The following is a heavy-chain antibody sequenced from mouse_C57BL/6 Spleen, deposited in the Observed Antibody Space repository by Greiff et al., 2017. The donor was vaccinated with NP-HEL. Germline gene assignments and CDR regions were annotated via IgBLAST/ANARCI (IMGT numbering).Heavy chain of an antibody. J-gene: IGHJ1*03. D-gene: IGHD2-1*01. CDR2: IDPSDSYT. CDR3: ARLRGKGDWYFDV. CDR1: GYTFTSYW. V-gene: IGHV1-59*01. Sequence: QVQLQQSGAELVRPGTSVKLSCKASGYTFTSYWMHWVKQRPGQGLEWIGVIDPSDSYTNYNQKFKGKATLTVDTSSSTAYMQLSSLTSEDSAVYYCARLRGKGDWYFDVWGTGTTVTVSS.